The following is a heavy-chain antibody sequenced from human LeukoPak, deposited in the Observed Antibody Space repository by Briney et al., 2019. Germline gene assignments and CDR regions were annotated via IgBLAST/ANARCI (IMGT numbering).Heavy chain of an antibody. CDR2: MNQDGSEQ. D-gene: IGHD2-8*01. V-gene: IGHV3-7*04. J-gene: IGHJ4*02. CDR3: SRGQGCAY. Sequence: GGSLRLSCAASGFDFDNYWMTWVRQAPGKGLEWVANMNQDGSEQYYVDSVKGRFTISRDNGKKSLYLQMNSLRAEDTAVYYCSRGQGCAYWGRGTLVTVSS. CDR1: GFDFDNYW.